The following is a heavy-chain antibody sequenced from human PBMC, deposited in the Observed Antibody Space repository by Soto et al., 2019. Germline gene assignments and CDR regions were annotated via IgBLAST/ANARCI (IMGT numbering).Heavy chain of an antibody. D-gene: IGHD6-19*01. CDR1: GSTFSSDD. CDR3: AEDGGWSLAVAGLFDY. V-gene: IGHV3-23*01. Sequence: EVHLLEYGGGLVQPGGSLRLSCVVSGSTFSSDDMSWVRQAPGRGLEWVSGISDSGGSTYYADSVKGRFTISRDNAKNTLYLQMKSLRVEDTALYYCAEDGGWSLAVAGLFDYWGPGTQVTVSS. J-gene: IGHJ4*02. CDR2: ISDSGGST.